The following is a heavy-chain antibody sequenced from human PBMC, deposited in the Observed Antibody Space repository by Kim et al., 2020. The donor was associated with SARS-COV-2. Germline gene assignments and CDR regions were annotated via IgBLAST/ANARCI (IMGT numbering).Heavy chain of an antibody. D-gene: IGHD3-10*01. Sequence: DSGKGRLTMSRDNTKNTLYLQMNSLRAEDTAVYYGAGDMVRGVIITGGMDVWGQGTTVTVSS. CDR3: AGDMVRGVIITGGMDV. J-gene: IGHJ6*02. V-gene: IGHV3-53*01.